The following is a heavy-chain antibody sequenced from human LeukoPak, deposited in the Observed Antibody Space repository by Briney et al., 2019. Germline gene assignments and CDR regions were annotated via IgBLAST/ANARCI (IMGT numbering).Heavy chain of an antibody. D-gene: IGHD2-2*01. CDR1: GYTFTSYG. CDR2: ISAYNGNT. J-gene: IGHJ4*02. Sequence: ASVKVSCKASGYTFTSYGISWVRQAPGQGLEWMGWISAYNGNTDYAQELQGRVTMTTDTSTSTAYMELRSLRSDDTAVYYCARVDCSSTSCFSRLGYWGQGTLVTVSS. V-gene: IGHV1-18*01. CDR3: ARVDCSSTSCFSRLGY.